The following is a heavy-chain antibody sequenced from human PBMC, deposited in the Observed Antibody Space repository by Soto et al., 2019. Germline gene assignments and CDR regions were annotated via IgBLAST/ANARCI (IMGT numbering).Heavy chain of an antibody. Sequence: QVQLVQSGAEVKKPGSSVKVSCKASGGTFSSYAISWVRQAPGQGLEWMGGIIPIFGTANYAQKFQGRVTITADESTSTAYMELSSLRYEDTAVYYCASGITIFGVVNVYFDYWGQGTLVTVSS. CDR2: IIPIFGTA. V-gene: IGHV1-69*12. CDR3: ASGITIFGVVNVYFDY. J-gene: IGHJ4*02. CDR1: GGTFSSYA. D-gene: IGHD3-3*01.